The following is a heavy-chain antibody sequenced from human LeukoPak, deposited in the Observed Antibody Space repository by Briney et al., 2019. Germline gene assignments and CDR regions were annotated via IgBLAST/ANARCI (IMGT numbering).Heavy chain of an antibody. D-gene: IGHD1-1*01. J-gene: IGHJ5*02. CDR1: GYTLTELS. CDR3: ARTTMMGGWFDP. CDR2: FDPEDGET. Sequence: GASVKVSCKVSGYTLTELSMHWVRQAPGKGLEWMGGFDPEDGETIYAQKFQGRVTMTEDTSTDTAYMELGSLRSEDTVVYYCARTTMMGGWFDPWGQGTLVTVPS. V-gene: IGHV1-24*01.